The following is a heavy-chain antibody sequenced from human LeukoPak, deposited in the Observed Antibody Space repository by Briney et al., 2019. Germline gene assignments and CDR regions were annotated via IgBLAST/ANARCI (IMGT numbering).Heavy chain of an antibody. V-gene: IGHV3-23*01. J-gene: IGHJ4*02. CDR2: ISGSAHKI. CDR3: AGRVTGYSSGYVY. Sequence: GGSLRLSCAASGFTFSSYAMSWVRQAPEKGLDWVSVISGSAHKIRYADSVKGRFTISRDNSENTVYLQMNNLGAEDTALYYCAGRVTGYSSGYVYWGQGTLVTVSS. D-gene: IGHD5-18*01. CDR1: GFTFSSYA.